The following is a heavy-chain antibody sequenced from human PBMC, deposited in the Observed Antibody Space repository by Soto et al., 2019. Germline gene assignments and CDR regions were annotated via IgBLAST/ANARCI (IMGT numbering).Heavy chain of an antibody. D-gene: IGHD3-10*01. CDR2: ISAYNGNT. CDR3: ARVDLPYYCGSGSYRGGVDY. Sequence: QVQLVQSGAEVKKPGASVKVSCKASGYTFTSYGISWVRQAPGQGLEWMGWISAYNGNTNYAQKLQGRVTMTTDTSTSTAYRELRSLRSDDTAVYYCARVDLPYYCGSGSYRGGVDYWGQGTLVTVSS. CDR1: GYTFTSYG. J-gene: IGHJ4*02. V-gene: IGHV1-18*01.